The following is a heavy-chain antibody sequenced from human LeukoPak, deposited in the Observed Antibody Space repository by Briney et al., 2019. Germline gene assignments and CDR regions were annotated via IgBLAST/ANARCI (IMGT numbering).Heavy chain of an antibody. CDR3: ARGTYYYDSSGYYLTYYFDY. V-gene: IGHV4-59*06. J-gene: IGHJ4*02. CDR1: GGSISGYY. Sequence: SETLSLTCTVSGGSISGYYWSWVRQPAGKGLEWIGYIYYSGSTYYNPSLKSRVTISVDTSKNQFSLKLSSVTAADTAVYYCARGTYYYDSSGYYLTYYFDYWGQGTLVTVSS. CDR2: IYYSGST. D-gene: IGHD3-22*01.